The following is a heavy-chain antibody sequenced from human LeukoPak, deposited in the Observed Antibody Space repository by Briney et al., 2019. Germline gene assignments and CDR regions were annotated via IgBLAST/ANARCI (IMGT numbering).Heavy chain of an antibody. J-gene: IGHJ4*02. V-gene: IGHV1-3*01. CDR1: RYTFTNFA. D-gene: IGHD3-10*01. CDR3: ARGLLWFGELSTLGY. Sequence: ASVKVSCKTSRYTFTNFAIHWVRQAPGQRLEWMGWINAGNGNTKYSQNLQGRVTIAGDTSASTAYMELTSLRSEDTAVYYCARGLLWFGELSTLGYWGQGTLVTVSS. CDR2: INAGNGNT.